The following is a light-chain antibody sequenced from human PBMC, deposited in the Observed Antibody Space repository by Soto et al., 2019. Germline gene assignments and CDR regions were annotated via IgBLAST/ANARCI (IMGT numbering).Light chain of an antibody. V-gene: IGLV2-14*01. Sequence: QSVLTQPASVSGSPGQSITISCTGTSSDVGGYNYVSWYQQHPGKAPKLMIYEVSNRPSEVSNRFSGSKSGNTASLTISGLQAEDEADYYCSSYTSSSTLYVLGTGTKVTVL. CDR3: SSYTSSSTLYV. J-gene: IGLJ1*01. CDR1: SSDVGGYNY. CDR2: EVS.